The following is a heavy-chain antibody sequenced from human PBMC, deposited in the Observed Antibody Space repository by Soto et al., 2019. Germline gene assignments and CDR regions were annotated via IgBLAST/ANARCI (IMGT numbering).Heavy chain of an antibody. D-gene: IGHD3-10*01. Sequence: EVQLVESGGGLIQPGGSLRLSCAASGFDVSTNYMTWVRQAPGKGLEFVSMIYSAGGTYYAASVKGRFIISRDSSKNTMYLQMTNLRADDTAVYYCARGLGLLQTHWGQGTLVALSS. CDR2: IYSAGGT. CDR1: GFDVSTNY. J-gene: IGHJ4*02. V-gene: IGHV3-53*01. CDR3: ARGLGLLQTH.